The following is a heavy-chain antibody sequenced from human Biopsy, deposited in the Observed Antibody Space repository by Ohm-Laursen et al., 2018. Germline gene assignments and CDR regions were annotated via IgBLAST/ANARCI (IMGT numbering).Heavy chain of an antibody. D-gene: IGHD3-10*01. J-gene: IGHJ6*02. Sequence: SLRLSCTASRFTFSTYGMHWVRQAPGKGLEWVAVISFDGSDQKYADSVKGRFTISRDNSKNTLYLQMNSLRAEDAAVFYCVKDRGAAGTDYYYGMDVWGQGTTVTVSS. CDR3: VKDRGAAGTDYYYGMDV. V-gene: IGHV3-30*18. CDR2: ISFDGSDQ. CDR1: RFTFSTYG.